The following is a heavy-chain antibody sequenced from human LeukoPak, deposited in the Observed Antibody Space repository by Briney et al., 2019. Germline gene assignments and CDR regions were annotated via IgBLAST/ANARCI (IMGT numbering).Heavy chain of an antibody. D-gene: IGHD3-10*01. CDR1: GGSISSYY. Sequence: SETLSLTCTVSGGSISSYYWSWIRQPPGKGLEWIGYIYYSGSTNYNPSLKSRVTISVDTSKNQFSLKLSSVTAADTAVYYCARAGLLWFGELLDYWGQGTLVTVSS. J-gene: IGHJ4*02. V-gene: IGHV4-59*01. CDR3: ARAGLLWFGELLDY. CDR2: IYYSGST.